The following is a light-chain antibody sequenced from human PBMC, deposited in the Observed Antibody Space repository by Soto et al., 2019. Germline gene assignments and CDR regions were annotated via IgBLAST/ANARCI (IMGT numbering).Light chain of an antibody. J-gene: IGKJ5*01. CDR3: QQYNTWPPIT. Sequence: EVVLRQSQDTLSVAPGERATLSCRASQTVSRSSAWYQQRPGQAPRLLIYGASTRATGVSDRFSGSGSGTDFTLTISSLQSEDFAVYYCQQYNTWPPITFGQGTRLEIK. V-gene: IGKV3-15*01. CDR2: GAS. CDR1: QTVSRS.